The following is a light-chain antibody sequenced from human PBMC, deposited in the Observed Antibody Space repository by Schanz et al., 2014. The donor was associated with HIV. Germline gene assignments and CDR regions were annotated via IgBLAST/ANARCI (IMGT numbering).Light chain of an antibody. CDR1: QGISTW. J-gene: IGKJ4*01. Sequence: DIQMTQSPSSLSASVGDRVTITCRASQGISTWLAWYQQKPGKVPKLLIYAASSLQSGVPSRFNGSGSGRDFTLTISSLHPEDSATYYCQQANSFPFALSFGGGTKVEIK. CDR2: AAS. CDR3: QQANSFPFALS. V-gene: IGKV1-12*02.